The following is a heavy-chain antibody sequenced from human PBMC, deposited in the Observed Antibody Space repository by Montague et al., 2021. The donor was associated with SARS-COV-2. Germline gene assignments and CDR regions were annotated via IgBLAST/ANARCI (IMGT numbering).Heavy chain of an antibody. D-gene: IGHD2-8*01. J-gene: IGHJ6*02. CDR2: IYYSGST. Sequence: SETLSLTCTVSGGSISGYYWSWIRQPPGKGLEWIGHIYYSGSTXXXPXXXXRVTVSVDRSKNQVSLKLSSVTAADTAVYYCARLLRSCTNGVCRTYYYYAMDVWGQGTTVTVSS. V-gene: IGHV4-59*01. CDR1: GGSISGYY. CDR3: ARLLRSCTNGVCRTYYYYAMDV.